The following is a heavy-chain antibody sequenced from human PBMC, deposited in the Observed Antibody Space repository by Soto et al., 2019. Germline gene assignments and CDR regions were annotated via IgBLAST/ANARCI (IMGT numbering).Heavy chain of an antibody. CDR2: ISPYTGNT. V-gene: IGHV1-18*01. Sequence: QVQLVQSGDEVKKPGASVKVSCKASGYIFVNYGIAWVRQAPGQGLEWMGWISPYTGNTHSATKVQGRLTMTTDTSASTAYMDLGSLTSDDTAVYYCVMVDNYVTPTPQDVWGQGKTVTVYS. CDR1: GYIFVNYG. D-gene: IGHD3-16*01. CDR3: VMVDNYVTPTPQDV. J-gene: IGHJ6*02.